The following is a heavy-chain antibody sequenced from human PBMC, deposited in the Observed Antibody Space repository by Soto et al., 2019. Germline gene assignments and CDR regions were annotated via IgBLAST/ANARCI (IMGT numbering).Heavy chain of an antibody. CDR3: ARGVRLPQLTYYYYYMDV. CDR1: GGSFSGYY. Sequence: SETLSLTCAVYGGSFSGYYWSWIRQPPGKGLEWIGEINHSGSTNYNPSLKSRVTISVDTSKNQFSLKLSSVTAADTAVYYCARGVRLPQLTYYYYYMDVWGKGTTVTVSS. J-gene: IGHJ6*03. V-gene: IGHV4-34*01. D-gene: IGHD4-17*01. CDR2: INHSGST.